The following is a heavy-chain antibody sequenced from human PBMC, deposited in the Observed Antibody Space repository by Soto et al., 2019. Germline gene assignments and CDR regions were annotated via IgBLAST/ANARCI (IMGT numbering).Heavy chain of an antibody. J-gene: IGHJ5*02. D-gene: IGHD2-21*01. V-gene: IGHV3-30*04. CDR3: ARGLVVVIRQDGFDP. CDR2: ISDDGRYK. CDR1: GFTFSNYA. Sequence: DLEESGGGVVQPGRSLRLSCVASGFTFSNYAMHWVRQAPGKGLEWVAVISDDGRYKSYADSVKGRFTVSRDTSKNTVYLQMNRLRIEETAVYYSARGLVVVIRQDGFDPWGQGTLVNVSS.